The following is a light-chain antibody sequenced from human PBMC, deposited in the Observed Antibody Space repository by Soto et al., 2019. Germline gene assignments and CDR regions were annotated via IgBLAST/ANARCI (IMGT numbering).Light chain of an antibody. J-gene: IGKJ1*01. Sequence: EIVMTQSPATLSVSPGERATLSCRASQSVTTRYLAWYQQKPGQAPRLLIYGASTRATGIPARFSGSGSGTEFTLTISSLQSEDFAVYYCQQYNNWPTWTFGQGTKVDIK. CDR3: QQYNNWPTWT. CDR2: GAS. CDR1: QSVTTRY. V-gene: IGKV3-15*01.